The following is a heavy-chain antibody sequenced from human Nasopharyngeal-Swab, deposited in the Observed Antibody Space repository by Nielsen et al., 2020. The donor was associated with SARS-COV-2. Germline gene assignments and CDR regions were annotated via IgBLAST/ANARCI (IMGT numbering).Heavy chain of an antibody. V-gene: IGHV4-34*01. J-gene: IGHJ4*02. Sequence: SETLSLTCAVYGGSFSGYYWNWIRQPPGRGLEWIGEINHSGSTNYNPSLKSRVTISIDTSKNQFSLKLSSVTAADTAVYYSARTGSDCSSTSCYFDFWGQGTLVTVSS. D-gene: IGHD2-2*01. CDR1: GGSFSGYY. CDR2: INHSGST. CDR3: ARTGSDCSSTSCYFDF.